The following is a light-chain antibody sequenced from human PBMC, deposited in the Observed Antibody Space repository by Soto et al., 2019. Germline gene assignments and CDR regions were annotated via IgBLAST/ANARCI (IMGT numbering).Light chain of an antibody. CDR1: QSVSSSY. Sequence: EIVLTQSPGTLSLSPGERATLSCRASQSVSSSYLAWYQQKPGQTPRLLIYGVSSRASGIPDRFSGSGSGTVFTLTISRLEPEDFAVYFCQQYGSSPLTFGGGTKVDIK. J-gene: IGKJ4*01. CDR3: QQYGSSPLT. CDR2: GVS. V-gene: IGKV3-20*01.